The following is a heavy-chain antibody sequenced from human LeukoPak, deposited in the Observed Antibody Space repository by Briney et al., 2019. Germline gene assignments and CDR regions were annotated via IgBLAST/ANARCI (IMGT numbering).Heavy chain of an antibody. CDR1: GGSISSSNW. CDR3: ARDGIAAAGTTGGVEFDP. CDR2: IYYSGST. J-gene: IGHJ5*02. D-gene: IGHD6-13*01. Sequence: SETLSLTCAVSGGSISSSNWWTWVRQPPGKGLEWIGEIYYSGSTNYNPSLKSRVTISVDTSKNQFSLKLSSVTAADTAVYYCARDGIAAAGTTGGVEFDPWGQGTLVTVSS. V-gene: IGHV4-4*02.